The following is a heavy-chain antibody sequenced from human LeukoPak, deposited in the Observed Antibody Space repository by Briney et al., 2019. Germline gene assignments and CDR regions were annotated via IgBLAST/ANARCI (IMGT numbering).Heavy chain of an antibody. CDR3: ARGVPAATPFDY. J-gene: IGHJ4*02. D-gene: IGHD2-2*01. V-gene: IGHV4-59*01. Sequence: PSETLSLTCTVSGGSISSYYWSWIRQPPGKGLEWIGYIYYSGSTNYNPSLKSRVTISVDTSENQFSLKLSSVTAADTAVYYCARGVPAATPFDYWGQGTLVTVSS. CDR1: GGSISSYY. CDR2: IYYSGST.